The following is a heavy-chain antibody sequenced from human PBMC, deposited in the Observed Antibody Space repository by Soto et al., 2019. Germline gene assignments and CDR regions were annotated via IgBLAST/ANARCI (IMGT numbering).Heavy chain of an antibody. D-gene: IGHD3-10*01. V-gene: IGHV4-59*01. J-gene: IGHJ5*02. Sequence: PSETLSLACTVSGGSISSYYLSWSRQPPGKGLEWIVYIYYSGSTNYNPSLKSRVTISVDTSKNQFSLKLSSVTAADTDVYYCARSPTGWFDPWGQGTLVTVSS. CDR3: ARSPTGWFDP. CDR2: IYYSGST. CDR1: GGSISSYY.